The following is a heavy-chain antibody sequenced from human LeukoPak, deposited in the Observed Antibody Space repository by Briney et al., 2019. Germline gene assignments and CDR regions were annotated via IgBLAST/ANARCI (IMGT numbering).Heavy chain of an antibody. CDR1: GFTFDDYA. CDR2: ISWNSGSI. J-gene: IGHJ3*02. Sequence: QSGRSLRLSCAASGFTFDDYAMHWVRQAPGKGLEWVSGISWNSGSIGYADSVKGRFTISRDNAKNSLYLQMNSLRAEDTALYYCAKDIEQQLVSYRVDAFDIWGQGTMVTVSS. CDR3: AKDIEQQLVSYRVDAFDI. V-gene: IGHV3-9*01. D-gene: IGHD6-13*01.